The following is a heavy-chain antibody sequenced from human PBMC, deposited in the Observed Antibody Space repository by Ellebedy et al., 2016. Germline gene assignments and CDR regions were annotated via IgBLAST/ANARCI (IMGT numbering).Heavy chain of an antibody. D-gene: IGHD6-13*01. CDR2: ISYDGSDK. Sequence: GESLKISXAASGFTFSTYAMHWVRQAPGKGLAWVAVISYDGSDKYYADSVQGRFTISRDNSENTLYLQMNILRPEDTAVYYCANGRSSSSWYVPFDYWGQGTLVTVSS. V-gene: IGHV3-30*04. CDR3: ANGRSSSSWYVPFDY. CDR1: GFTFSTYA. J-gene: IGHJ4*02.